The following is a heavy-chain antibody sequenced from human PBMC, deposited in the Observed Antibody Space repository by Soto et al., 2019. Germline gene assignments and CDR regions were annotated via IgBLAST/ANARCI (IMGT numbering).Heavy chain of an antibody. CDR2: ISWDGGST. CDR3: AKEAGGIMRMDV. D-gene: IGHD3-16*01. V-gene: IGHV3-43*01. Sequence: GGSLRLSCAASGFTFDDYTMHWVRQAPGKGLEWVSLISWDGGSTYYADSVKGRFTISRDNSKNSLYLQMNSLRTEDTALYYCAKEAGGIMRMDVWGQGTTVTVSS. J-gene: IGHJ6*02. CDR1: GFTFDDYT.